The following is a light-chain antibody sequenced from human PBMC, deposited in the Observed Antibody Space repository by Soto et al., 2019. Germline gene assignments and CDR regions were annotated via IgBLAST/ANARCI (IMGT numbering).Light chain of an antibody. V-gene: IGKV3-20*01. Sequence: EIVLTQSPGTLSLSTGARATLSCRASETISSSYLAWYQHKRGQAPRLVIYDASTRATGIPDRFSGSGSGTDFTLTISRVEPEDLAVYFCQLYGSSPPGITFGQVTRLEIK. CDR2: DAS. CDR1: ETISSSY. J-gene: IGKJ5*01. CDR3: QLYGSSPPGIT.